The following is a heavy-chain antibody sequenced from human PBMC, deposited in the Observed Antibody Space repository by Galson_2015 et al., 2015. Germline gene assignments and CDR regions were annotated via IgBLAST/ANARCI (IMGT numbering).Heavy chain of an antibody. CDR2: ISSSSSTI. V-gene: IGHV3-48*02. D-gene: IGHD5-18*01. Sequence: SLRLSCAASGFTFSSYSMNWVRQAPGKGLEWVSYISSSSSTIYYADSVKGRFTISRDNAKNSLYLQMNSLRDEDTAVYYCARYKGEDSSNFFEYWGQGILVTVSS. J-gene: IGHJ4*02. CDR3: ARYKGEDSSNFFEY. CDR1: GFTFSSYS.